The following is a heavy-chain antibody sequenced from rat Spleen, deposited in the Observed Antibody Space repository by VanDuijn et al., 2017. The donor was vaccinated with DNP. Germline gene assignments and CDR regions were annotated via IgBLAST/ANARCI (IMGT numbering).Heavy chain of an antibody. V-gene: IGHV2-6*01. CDR2: MSSGGST. J-gene: IGHJ2*01. Sequence: QVQLKESGPGLVQPSQTLSLTCTVSGFSLTSFTVSWVRQPPGKGLEWIATMSSGGSTYYNSALKSRLSISRDTSKSQVFLEVNSLQTEDTATYYCARDGQWDYLDYWGQGVMVTVSS. CDR1: GFSLTSFT. CDR3: ARDGQWDYLDY. D-gene: IGHD1-1*01.